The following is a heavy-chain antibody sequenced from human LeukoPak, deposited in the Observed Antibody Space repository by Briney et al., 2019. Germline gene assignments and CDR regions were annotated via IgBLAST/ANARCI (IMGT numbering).Heavy chain of an antibody. D-gene: IGHD3-10*02. CDR3: AELGITMIGGV. J-gene: IGHJ4*02. CDR2: ISSSGSTI. V-gene: IGHV3-48*04. CDR1: GFTVSSNS. Sequence: GGSLRLSCTVSGFTVSSNSMSWVRQAPGKGLEWVSYISSSGSTIYYADSVKGRFTISRDNAKNSLYLQMNSLRAEDTAVYYCAELGITMIGGVWGQGTLVTVSS.